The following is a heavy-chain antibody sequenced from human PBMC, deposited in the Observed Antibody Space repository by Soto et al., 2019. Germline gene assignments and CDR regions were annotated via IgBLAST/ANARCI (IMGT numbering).Heavy chain of an antibody. CDR3: ARGVPVESSGYYSTFDY. V-gene: IGHV4-61*01. CDR2: IYYSGST. CDR1: GGSVSSGSYY. J-gene: IGHJ4*02. D-gene: IGHD3-22*01. Sequence: KTSETLSLTCTVSGGSVSSGSYYWSWIRQPPGKGLEWIGYIYYSGSTNYNPSLKSRVTISVDTSKNQFSLKLSSVTAADTAVYYCARGVPVESSGYYSTFDYWGQGTLVTVSS.